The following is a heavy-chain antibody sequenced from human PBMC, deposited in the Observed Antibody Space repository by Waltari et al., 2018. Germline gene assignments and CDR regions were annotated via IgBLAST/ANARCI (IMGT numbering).Heavy chain of an antibody. CDR3: ARRGYP. V-gene: IGHV4-38-2*01. CDR1: GYSISSGYD. J-gene: IGHJ5*02. CDR2: IYHSGST. D-gene: IGHD2-15*01. Sequence: QVQLQESGPGLVKPSETLSLTCAVSGYSISSGYDWGWIRQPPGKGLEWIGGIYHSGSTYYNPSLKSRVTISVDTSKNQFSLKLSSVTAADTAVYYCARRGYPWGQGTLVTVSS.